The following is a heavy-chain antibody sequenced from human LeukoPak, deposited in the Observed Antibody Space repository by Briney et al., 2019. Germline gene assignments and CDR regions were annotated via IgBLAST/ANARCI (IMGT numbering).Heavy chain of an antibody. D-gene: IGHD6-19*01. V-gene: IGHV5-51*04. CDR2: IYPGDSDT. Sequence: GESLKISCKGSGYSFTSYWIGWVRQMPGKGLEWMGIIYPGDSDTRYSPSFEGQVTISADKPISTAYLQWSSLKASDTAMYYCARIAVADDYYCGMDVWGQGTTVTVSS. CDR1: GYSFTSYW. J-gene: IGHJ6*02. CDR3: ARIAVADDYYCGMDV.